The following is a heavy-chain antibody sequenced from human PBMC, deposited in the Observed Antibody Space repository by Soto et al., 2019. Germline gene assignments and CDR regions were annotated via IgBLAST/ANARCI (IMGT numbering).Heavy chain of an antibody. V-gene: IGHV3-23*01. D-gene: IGHD2-15*01. CDR3: AKCIRVAPAKYYFDY. CDR1: GFSFSSYA. J-gene: IGHJ4*02. CDR2: ISGSGSST. Sequence: GGSLRLSCAPSGFSFSSYAMSWVRQAPGKVLEWVSAISGSGSSTYYADSVKGRFTISRDNSKNTLYLQMNSLRAEDTALYYCAKCIRVAPAKYYFDYWGQGALVTVSS.